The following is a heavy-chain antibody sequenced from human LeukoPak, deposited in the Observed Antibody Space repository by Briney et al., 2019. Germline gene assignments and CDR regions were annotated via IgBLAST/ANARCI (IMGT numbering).Heavy chain of an antibody. CDR3: ARDAHYYGSGSYLNFDY. V-gene: IGHV3-20*04. CDR1: GFTFDDYG. D-gene: IGHD3-10*01. CDR2: INWSGGST. Sequence: GGALRLSCAASGFTFDDYGMSSVRHAPGKGLEWGSGINWSGGSTGYADSVKGRFTISRDNAKNSLYLQMNSLRAEDTALYYCARDAHYYGSGSYLNFDYWGQGTLVTASS. J-gene: IGHJ4*02.